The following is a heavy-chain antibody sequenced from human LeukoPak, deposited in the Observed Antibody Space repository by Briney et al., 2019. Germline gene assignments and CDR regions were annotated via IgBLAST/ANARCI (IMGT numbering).Heavy chain of an antibody. J-gene: IGHJ4*02. Sequence: GGSLRLSCAASGFTFSSYAMSWVRQAPGKGLEWISTISGSGGNTYHADSVKGRFTISRDNSKNTLYLQMHSLRAEDTAVYYCAKGRLGYSYGDFDYWGQGTLVTVSS. CDR1: GFTFSSYA. D-gene: IGHD5-18*01. CDR2: ISGSGGNT. V-gene: IGHV3-23*01. CDR3: AKGRLGYSYGDFDY.